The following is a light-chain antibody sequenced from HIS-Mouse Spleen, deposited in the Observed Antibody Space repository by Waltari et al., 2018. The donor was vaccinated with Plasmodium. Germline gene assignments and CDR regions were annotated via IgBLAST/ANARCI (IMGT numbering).Light chain of an antibody. V-gene: IGLV3-10*01. CDR3: YSTDSSGNHRV. J-gene: IGLJ3*02. CDR2: EDS. Sequence: SYELTQPPSVPVAPAQPARNTCPGDALPKKYDYWYQQKSGQDPVLAIKEDSKRPSGIPERFSGSSSGTMATLTISGAQVEDEADYYCYSTDSSGNHRVFGGGTKLTVL. CDR1: ALPKKY.